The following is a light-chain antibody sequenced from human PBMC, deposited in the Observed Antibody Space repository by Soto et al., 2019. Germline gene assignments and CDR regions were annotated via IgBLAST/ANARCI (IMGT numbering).Light chain of an antibody. Sequence: DIQMTQSPSTLSASVGDRVTITCRASRSISNWLAWYQQKPGKAPKLLIYRASTLNSGVPSRFSGSGSGTEFTLTISSMQPDDFSTYYCQQYTSVSRLSFGGGTKVEIK. CDR3: QQYTSVSRLS. V-gene: IGKV1-5*03. CDR2: RAS. CDR1: RSISNW. J-gene: IGKJ4*01.